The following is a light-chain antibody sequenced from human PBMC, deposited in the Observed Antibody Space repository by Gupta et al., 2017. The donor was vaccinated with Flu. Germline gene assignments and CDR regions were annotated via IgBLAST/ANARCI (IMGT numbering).Light chain of an antibody. CDR1: ALSNQY. V-gene: IGLV3-25*02. Sequence: SSELTQPPSVSVSPGQTARITCSGDALSNQYAYWYQQKPGQAPVVVVYKDIERPSGIPERFSGSSSGTTVTLTITGVQAEDEADYYCQSTDISGWVFGGGTVLTVL. J-gene: IGLJ3*02. CDR2: KDI. CDR3: QSTDISGWV.